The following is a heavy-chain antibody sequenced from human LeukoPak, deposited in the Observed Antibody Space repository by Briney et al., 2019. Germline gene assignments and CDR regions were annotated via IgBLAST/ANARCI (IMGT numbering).Heavy chain of an antibody. J-gene: IGHJ4*02. V-gene: IGHV3-30*18. CDR2: ISYDESNK. CDR1: GFSFSTYE. Sequence: GGALRLSCAASGFSFSTYEMNRVRQAPGKGPERVAVISYDESNKYYADSVKGRFTISRDNSKNTLYLQMNSLRAEDTAVYYCAKGTLAGLDYFDYWGQGALVTVSS. CDR3: AKGTLAGLDYFDY. D-gene: IGHD6-19*01.